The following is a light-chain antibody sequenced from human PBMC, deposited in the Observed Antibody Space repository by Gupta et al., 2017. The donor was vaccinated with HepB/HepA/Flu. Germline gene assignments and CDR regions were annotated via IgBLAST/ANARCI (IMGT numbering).Light chain of an antibody. V-gene: IGLV1-47*01. CDR3: AAWDDRRRAWV. J-gene: IGLJ3*02. Sequence: QSVLTKPPSASGTPGQKVTISCSGSSSNIGNNYVYWYQQLPGTAPKVLIYRHIERPAGVPGRFSASKSGASASLAISGLRSEDEDDYYCAAWDDRRRAWVFGGGTKTYRP. CDR2: RHI. CDR1: SSNIGNNY.